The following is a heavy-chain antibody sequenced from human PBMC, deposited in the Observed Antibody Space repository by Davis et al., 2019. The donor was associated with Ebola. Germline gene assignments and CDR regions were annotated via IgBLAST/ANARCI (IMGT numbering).Heavy chain of an antibody. CDR3: AKDLAYGSLTDLLYYYDGLDV. D-gene: IGHD6-13*01. J-gene: IGHJ6*04. CDR1: GFTFSSYG. Sequence: GESLKISCAASGFTFSSYGMHWVRQAPGKGLEWVAVISFDGSGKYYADSVKGRFTSSRDNSKNTLYLQMNSLRVEDTAVYYCAKDLAYGSLTDLLYYYDGLDVWGKGTTVTVSS. V-gene: IGHV3-30*18. CDR2: ISFDGSGK.